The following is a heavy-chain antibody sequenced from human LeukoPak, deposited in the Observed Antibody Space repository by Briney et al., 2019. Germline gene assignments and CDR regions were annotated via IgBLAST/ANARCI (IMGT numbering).Heavy chain of an antibody. J-gene: IGHJ4*02. CDR3: ARGHYGRDY. CDR1: GFTFSSYA. Sequence: GGSLRLSCAASGFTFSSYAMSWVRQAPGKGLEWVSPISGGGGSTFYADSVKGRFTISRDNSKNTLYLQMNSLRAEDTAVYYCARGHYGRDYWGQGLLVTVSS. D-gene: IGHD4-17*01. CDR2: ISGGGGST. V-gene: IGHV3-23*01.